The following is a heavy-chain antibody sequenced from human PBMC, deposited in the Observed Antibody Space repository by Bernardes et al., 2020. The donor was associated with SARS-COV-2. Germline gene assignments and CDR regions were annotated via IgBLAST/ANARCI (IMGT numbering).Heavy chain of an antibody. J-gene: IGHJ6*02. CDR2: ISAYNGNT. D-gene: IGHD3-9*01. CDR1: GYTFTSYG. Sequence: ASVKVSCKASGYTFTSYGISWVRQAPGQGLEWMGWISAYNGNTNYAQKLQGRVTMTTDTSTSTAYMELRSLRSDDTAVYYCARDNPQYYDILTGYRYGMDVWGQGTTVTVSS. V-gene: IGHV1-18*01. CDR3: ARDNPQYYDILTGYRYGMDV.